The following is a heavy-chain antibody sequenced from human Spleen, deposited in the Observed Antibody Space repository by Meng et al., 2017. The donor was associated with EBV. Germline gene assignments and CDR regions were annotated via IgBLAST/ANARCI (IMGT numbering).Heavy chain of an antibody. CDR2: INVGNGDT. Sequence: QVRVVRCGAGVKKLGASVMVSVEASGYTFTSYAMHWWRQAPGQRLEWMGLINVGNGDTKYSPKFHGRVTITRDTSATTAYMELSSLTSEDTAVYYCARDSSGDSSRFDPWGQGTLVTVSS. J-gene: IGHJ5*02. CDR3: ARDSSGDSSRFDP. D-gene: IGHD6-19*01. CDR1: GYTFTSYA. V-gene: IGHV1-3*01.